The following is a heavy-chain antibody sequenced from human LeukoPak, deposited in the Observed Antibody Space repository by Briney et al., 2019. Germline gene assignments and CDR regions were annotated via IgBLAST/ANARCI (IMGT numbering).Heavy chain of an antibody. J-gene: IGHJ4*02. D-gene: IGHD2-15*01. CDR1: GFTFSSYA. CDR2: ISSNGGSI. Sequence: GGSLRLSCSASGFTFSSYAMHWVRQAPGKGLEYVSAISSNGGSIYYADSVKGRFTISRDNSKNTLYLQMSSLRAEDTAVYYCVKDRRRDCSGGSCFRSGFDYWGQGTLVTVSS. V-gene: IGHV3-64D*06. CDR3: VKDRRRDCSGGSCFRSGFDY.